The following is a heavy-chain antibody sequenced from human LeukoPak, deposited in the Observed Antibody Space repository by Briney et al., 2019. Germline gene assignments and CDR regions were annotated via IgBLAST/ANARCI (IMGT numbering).Heavy chain of an antibody. CDR1: GFAFRSYG. D-gene: IGHD3-3*01. J-gene: IGHJ6*03. CDR2: IRYDGSNK. Sequence: GGSLRLSCAASGFAFRSYGMTWVRQAPGKGLEWVAFIRYDGSNKYYADSVKGRFTISRDNSKNTLYLQMNSLRTEDTAVYYCAKDLNDFWSGYYTGMGLFNYMDVWGKGTTVTVSS. CDR3: AKDLNDFWSGYYTGMGLFNYMDV. V-gene: IGHV3-30*02.